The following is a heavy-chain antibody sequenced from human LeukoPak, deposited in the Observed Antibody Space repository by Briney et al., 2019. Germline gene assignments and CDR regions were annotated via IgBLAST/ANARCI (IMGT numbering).Heavy chain of an antibody. CDR2: INPSGGST. CDR1: GGTFSSYA. CDR3: ARVKQQQNFDY. V-gene: IGHV1-46*01. J-gene: IGHJ4*02. D-gene: IGHD6-13*01. Sequence: ASVKVSCKSSGGTFSSYAISWVRQAPGQGLEWMGIINPSGGSTSYAQKFQGRVTMTRDTSTSTVYMELSSLRSEDTAVYYCARVKQQQNFDYWGQGTLVTVSS.